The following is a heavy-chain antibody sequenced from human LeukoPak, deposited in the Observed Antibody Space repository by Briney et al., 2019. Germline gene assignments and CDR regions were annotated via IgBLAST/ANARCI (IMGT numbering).Heavy chain of an antibody. CDR3: ASALASFSGCYYKS. CDR1: GYTFTSYG. J-gene: IGHJ5*02. D-gene: IGHD3-10*01. V-gene: IGHV1-18*01. Sequence: ASVKVSCKASGYTFTSYGISWVRQAPGQGVERMGWISAYNGNTNYAQKLQGRVTMTTDTSTSTAYMELRSLRSDDTAVYYCASALASFSGCYYKSWGQGTLVTVSS. CDR2: ISAYNGNT.